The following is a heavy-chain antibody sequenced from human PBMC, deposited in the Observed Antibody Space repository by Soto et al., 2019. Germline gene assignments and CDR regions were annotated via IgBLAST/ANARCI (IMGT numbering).Heavy chain of an antibody. CDR2: TIPIFGTA. CDR1: GRTFSSYA. CDR3: EREEGLAFDI. Sequence: SVKVSCKASGRTFSSYAISWVRQAPGQGLEWMGETIPIFGTANYAQKFQGRVTITADESTSTAYMELTSLRSEDTAVYFCEREEGLAFDIWGQGTMVTVS. V-gene: IGHV1-69*13. J-gene: IGHJ3*02.